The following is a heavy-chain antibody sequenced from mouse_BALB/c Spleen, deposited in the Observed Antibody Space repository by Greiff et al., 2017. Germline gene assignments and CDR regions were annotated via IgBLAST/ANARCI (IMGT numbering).Heavy chain of an antibody. J-gene: IGHJ3*01. D-gene: IGHD2-14*01. V-gene: IGHV7-3*02. CDR2: IRNKANGYTT. CDR1: GFTFTDYY. Sequence: VQVVESGGGLVQPGGSLRLSCETSGFTFTDYYMSWVRQPPGKALEWLGFIRNKANGYTTEYSASVKGRFTISRDNFQSILYLQMNTLRAEDSATYYCARRGYDGGFAYWGQGTLVTVSA. CDR3: ARRGYDGGFAY.